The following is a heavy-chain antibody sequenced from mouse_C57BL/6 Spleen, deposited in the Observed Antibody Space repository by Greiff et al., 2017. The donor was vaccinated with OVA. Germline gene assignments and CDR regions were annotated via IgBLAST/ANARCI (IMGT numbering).Heavy chain of an antibody. D-gene: IGHD4-1*01. Sequence: VHLVESGPELVKPGASVKISCKASGYSFTSYYIHWVKQRPGQGLEWIGWIYPGSGNTKYNEKFKGKATLTADTSSSTAYMQLSSLTSEDSAVYYCARGTGTWYFDVWGTGTTVTVSS. V-gene: IGHV1-66*01. CDR3: ARGTGTWYFDV. J-gene: IGHJ1*03. CDR1: GYSFTSYY. CDR2: IYPGSGNT.